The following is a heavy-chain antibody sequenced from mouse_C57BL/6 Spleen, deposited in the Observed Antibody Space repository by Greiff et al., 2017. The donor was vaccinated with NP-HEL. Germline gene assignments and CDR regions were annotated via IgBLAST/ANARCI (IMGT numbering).Heavy chain of an antibody. V-gene: IGHV1-50*01. D-gene: IGHD2-4*01. CDR1: GYTFTSYW. Sequence: QVQLQQPGAELVKPGASVKLSCKASGYTFTSYWMQWVKQRTGQGLEWIGEIDPSDSYTNYNQKFKGKATLTVDTSSSTAYMQLSSLTSEDSAVYYCARCHYDDDEAWFAYWGQGTLVTVSA. J-gene: IGHJ3*01. CDR3: ARCHYDDDEAWFAY. CDR2: IDPSDSYT.